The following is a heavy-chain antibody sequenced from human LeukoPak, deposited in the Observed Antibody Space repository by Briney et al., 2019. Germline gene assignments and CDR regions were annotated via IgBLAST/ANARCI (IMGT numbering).Heavy chain of an antibody. CDR1: GFTFSSYR. Sequence: GGSLRLSCAASGFTFSSYRMNWVRQAPGKGLEWVSSISSSSSYIYYADSVKGRFTISRDNAKNTLYLQMNSLRAEDTAVYYCARETYSSGWYSDYWGQGTLVTVSS. J-gene: IGHJ4*02. CDR2: ISSSSSYI. V-gene: IGHV3-21*01. D-gene: IGHD6-19*01. CDR3: ARETYSSGWYSDY.